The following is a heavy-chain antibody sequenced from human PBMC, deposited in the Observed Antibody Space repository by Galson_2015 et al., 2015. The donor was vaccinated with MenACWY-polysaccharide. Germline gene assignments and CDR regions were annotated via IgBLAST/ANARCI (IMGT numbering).Heavy chain of an antibody. CDR2: IISNGGTT. CDR1: GFTFRSYG. V-gene: IGHV3-23*01. Sequence: SLRLSCAASGFTFRSYGINWVRQAPGEGLEWVSNIISNGGTTYYADSVKGRFTSSRDNSKNMVYLQMNSLRVEDTAVYYCAKGSVWVGAYDIWGQGTMVTVSS. CDR3: AKGSVWVGAYDI. D-gene: IGHD1-26*01. J-gene: IGHJ3*02.